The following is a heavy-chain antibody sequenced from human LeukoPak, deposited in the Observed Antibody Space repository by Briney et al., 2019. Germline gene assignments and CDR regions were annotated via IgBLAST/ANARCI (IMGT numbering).Heavy chain of an antibody. V-gene: IGHV1-18*01. CDR1: GYTFTSYG. D-gene: IGHD5-12*01. J-gene: IGHJ5*02. Sequence: ASVKVSCKASGYTFTSYGISWVRQAPGQGLEWMGWISAYNGNTNYAQKFQGRVTLTRDMATSTDYMEVSSLRSEDTAVYYCAGDNSLGDSAWWFDPWGQGTLVTVSS. CDR2: ISAYNGNT. CDR3: AGDNSLGDSAWWFDP.